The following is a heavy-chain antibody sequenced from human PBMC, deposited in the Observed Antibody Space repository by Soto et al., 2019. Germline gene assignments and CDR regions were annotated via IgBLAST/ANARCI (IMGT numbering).Heavy chain of an antibody. CDR1: GGSISSGSYY. CDR3: ARQSAVAGNWFDP. Sequence: PSETLSLTCTVSGGSISSGSYYWGWIRQPPGKGLEWIGSIYYSGSTYYNPSLKSRVTISVDTSKNQFSLKLSSVTAADTAVYYCARQSAVAGNWFDPWGQGTLVTVSS. V-gene: IGHV4-39*01. J-gene: IGHJ5*02. CDR2: IYYSGST. D-gene: IGHD6-19*01.